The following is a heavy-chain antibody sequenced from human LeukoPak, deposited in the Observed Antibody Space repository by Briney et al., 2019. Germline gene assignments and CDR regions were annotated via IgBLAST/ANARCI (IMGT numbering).Heavy chain of an antibody. Sequence: SVTVSCTASGGTFSSYAISWVRQAPGQGLEWMGGIIPIFGTANYAQKFQGRVTITADESTSTAYMELSSLRSEDTAVYYCARGEWEHNSGNDYWGQGTLVTVSS. J-gene: IGHJ4*02. D-gene: IGHD1-26*01. CDR3: ARGEWEHNSGNDY. CDR2: IIPIFGTA. CDR1: GGTFSSYA. V-gene: IGHV1-69*13.